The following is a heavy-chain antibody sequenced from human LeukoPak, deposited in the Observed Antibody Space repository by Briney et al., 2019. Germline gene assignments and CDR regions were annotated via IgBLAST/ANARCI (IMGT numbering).Heavy chain of an antibody. CDR2: IKQDGSEK. CDR3: ARFLVDTVMLWPADV. D-gene: IGHD5-18*01. V-gene: IGHV3-7*01. CDR1: GFTFSSYW. J-gene: IGHJ6*04. Sequence: GGSLRLSCAASGFTFSSYWMSWVRQAPGKGLEWVANIKQDGSEKYYVDSVMGRFTVSRDNAKNSLSLQMNSLRAEDTAVYYCARFLVDTVMLWPADVWGKGTTVTVSS.